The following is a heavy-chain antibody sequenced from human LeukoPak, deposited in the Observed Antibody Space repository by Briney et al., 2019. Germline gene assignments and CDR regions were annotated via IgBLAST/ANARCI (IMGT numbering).Heavy chain of an antibody. J-gene: IGHJ3*02. Sequence: AAVTVSFTSSGYTFTIYDINWVRQAPGQGLGWMGWISAYNGNTNYPQKLQGRVTITTDTSTSTANMELRSLRYDDTAGYYCASDPQYYYGSGRNPNAFDIWGQGTMVTVSS. CDR3: ASDPQYYYGSGRNPNAFDI. D-gene: IGHD3-10*01. V-gene: IGHV1-18*01. CDR2: ISAYNGNT. CDR1: GYTFTIYD.